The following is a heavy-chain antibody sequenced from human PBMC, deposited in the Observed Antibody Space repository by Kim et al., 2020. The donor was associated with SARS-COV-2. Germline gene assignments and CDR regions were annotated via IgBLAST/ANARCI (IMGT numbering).Heavy chain of an antibody. V-gene: IGHV1-2*04. Sequence: ASVKVSCKASGYTFTGYYMHWVRQAPGQGLEWMGWINPNSGGTNYAQKFQGWVTMTRDTSISTAYMELSRLRSDDTAVYYCARCQGGDDILTGYGAETYYGMDVWGQGTTVTVSS. D-gene: IGHD3-9*01. J-gene: IGHJ6*02. CDR2: INPNSGGT. CDR1: GYTFTGYY. CDR3: ARCQGGDDILTGYGAETYYGMDV.